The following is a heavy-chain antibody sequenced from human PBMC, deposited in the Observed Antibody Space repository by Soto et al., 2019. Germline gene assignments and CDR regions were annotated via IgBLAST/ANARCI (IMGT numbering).Heavy chain of an antibody. Sequence: SVKVSCKASGGTFSSYAISWVRQAPGQGLEWMGGIIPIFGTANYAQKFQGRVTITADESTSTAYMELSSLRSEDTAVYYCARDNSGYDWSNFDYWGQGTLVTVSS. V-gene: IGHV1-69*13. CDR2: IIPIFGTA. CDR1: GGTFSSYA. CDR3: ARDNSGYDWSNFDY. D-gene: IGHD5-12*01. J-gene: IGHJ4*02.